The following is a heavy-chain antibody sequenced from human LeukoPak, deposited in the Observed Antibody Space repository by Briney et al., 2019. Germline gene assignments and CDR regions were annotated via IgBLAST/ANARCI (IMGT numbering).Heavy chain of an antibody. CDR2: ISSNGGST. CDR1: GFTFSIYV. V-gene: IGHV3-64D*09. CDR3: VKDDRYYYDRSGYPS. J-gene: IGHJ4*02. Sequence: PGGSLRLSCSASGFTFSIYVMHWVRQAPGKGLEDVSAISSNGGSTYYADSVKGRFTTSRDNSKNTLFLQMSSLRAEDTAVYYCVKDDRYYYDRSGYPSWGQGTLVTVSS. D-gene: IGHD3-22*01.